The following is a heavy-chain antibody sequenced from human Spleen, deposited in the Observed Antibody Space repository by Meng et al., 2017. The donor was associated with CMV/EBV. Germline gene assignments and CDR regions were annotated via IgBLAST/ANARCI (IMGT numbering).Heavy chain of an antibody. CDR2: IRYDGSKE. D-gene: IGHD6-19*01. CDR1: GFTFDRYG. V-gene: IGHV3-30*02. J-gene: IGHJ4*02. CDR3: AKEEAYSSGWYGSYFDY. Sequence: GESLKISCAASGFTFDRYGMHWVRQAPGKGLEWVAFIRYDGSKEYYADSVKGRFTVSRDNSKNTLYLQMNSLRAEDTAVYYCAKEEAYSSGWYGSYFDYWGQGTLVTVSS.